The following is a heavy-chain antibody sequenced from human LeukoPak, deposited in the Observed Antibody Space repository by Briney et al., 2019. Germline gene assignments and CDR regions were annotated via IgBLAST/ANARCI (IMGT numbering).Heavy chain of an antibody. J-gene: IGHJ4*02. CDR1: GFTVSNNY. CDR3: AKGTTYYYAPADY. D-gene: IGHD3-10*01. V-gene: IGHV3-53*05. CDR2: IYSGGST. Sequence: GGSLRLSCAASGFTVSNNYMSWVRQAPGKGLDWVSAIYSGGSTYYADSVKGRFTISRDNSKNTLYLQMNSLRAEDTAVYYCAKGTTYYYAPADYWGQGTLVTVSS.